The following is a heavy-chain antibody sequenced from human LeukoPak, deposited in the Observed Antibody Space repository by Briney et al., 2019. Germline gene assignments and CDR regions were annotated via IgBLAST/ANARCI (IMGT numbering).Heavy chain of an antibody. J-gene: IGHJ4*02. V-gene: IGHV1-24*01. D-gene: IGHD2-2*01. CDR1: GYTLTELS. CDR3: ATESDCSSTSCSDY. CDR2: FDPGDGET. Sequence: GASVKVSCKVSGYTLTELSMHWVRQAPGKGLEWMGGFDPGDGETIYAQKFQGRVTMTEDTSTDTAYMELSSLRSEDTAVYYCATESDCSSTSCSDYWGQGTLVTVSS.